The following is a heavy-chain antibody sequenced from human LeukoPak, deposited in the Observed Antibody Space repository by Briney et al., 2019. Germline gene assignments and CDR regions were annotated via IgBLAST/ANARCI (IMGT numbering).Heavy chain of an antibody. CDR2: INPNSSGT. J-gene: IGHJ5*02. CDR3: ARVDGMIVAANWFDP. V-gene: IGHV1-2*02. Sequence: ASVKVSCKASGYTFTGYYMHWVRQAPGQGLEWMGWINPNSSGTNYAQKFQGRVTMTRDTSISTAYMELSRLRSDDTAVYYCARVDGMIVAANWFDPWGQGTLVTVSS. CDR1: GYTFTGYY. D-gene: IGHD3-22*01.